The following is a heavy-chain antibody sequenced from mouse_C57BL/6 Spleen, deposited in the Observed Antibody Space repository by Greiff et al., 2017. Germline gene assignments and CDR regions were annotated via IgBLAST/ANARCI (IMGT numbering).Heavy chain of an antibody. Sequence: VQLQESGAELVKPGASVKMSCKASGYTFTTYPIEWMKQNHGKSLEWIGNFHPYNDDTKYNEKFKGKATLTVAKSSSTVYLELSRLTSDDSAVYYCARGNYYGSSPWFAYWGQGTLVTVSA. CDR3: ARGNYYGSSPWFAY. J-gene: IGHJ3*01. V-gene: IGHV1-47*01. CDR2: FHPYNDDT. D-gene: IGHD1-1*01. CDR1: GYTFTTYP.